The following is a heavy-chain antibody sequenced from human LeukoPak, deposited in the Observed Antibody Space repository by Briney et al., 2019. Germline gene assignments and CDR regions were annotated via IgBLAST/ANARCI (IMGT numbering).Heavy chain of an antibody. D-gene: IGHD3-10*01. CDR1: GGTFSSYA. Sequence: AASVKVSCTASGGTFSSYAISWVRQAPGQGLEWMGGIIPIFGTANYAQKFQGRVTITADESTSTAYMELSSLRSEDTAVYYCARSILLWFGEHYYYYYGMDVWGQGTTVTVSS. V-gene: IGHV1-69*13. CDR3: ARSILLWFGEHYYYYYGMDV. J-gene: IGHJ6*02. CDR2: IIPIFGTA.